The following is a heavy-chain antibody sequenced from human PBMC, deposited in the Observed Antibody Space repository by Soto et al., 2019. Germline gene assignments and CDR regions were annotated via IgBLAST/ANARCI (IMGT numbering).Heavy chain of an antibody. D-gene: IGHD1-1*01. Sequence: EVQLVESGGGLVPPGGSLRLSCAASGFTFSSYWMHWVRQAPGKGLVWVSRINSDGSSTNYADSVKGRFTISRDNAKNTLSLQMNILRAEDTAVYYCARSTTGTFDYWGQGTLVTVSS. CDR2: INSDGSST. CDR3: ARSTTGTFDY. V-gene: IGHV3-74*01. CDR1: GFTFSSYW. J-gene: IGHJ4*02.